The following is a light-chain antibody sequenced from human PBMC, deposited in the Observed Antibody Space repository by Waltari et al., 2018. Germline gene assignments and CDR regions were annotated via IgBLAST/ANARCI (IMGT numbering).Light chain of an antibody. V-gene: IGKV3-20*01. J-gene: IGKJ4*01. CDR2: STY. CDR1: QTVSTIA. CDR3: QQYDGIVVT. Sequence: EIVLTQSPGTLSLSPGDRATRSCRASQTVSTIALSWYQQKPGQAPRVLIYSTYNRATGIPDRFSGSGSGTDFTLTINRLAPEDFAMYYCQQYDGIVVTFGGGTKVEI.